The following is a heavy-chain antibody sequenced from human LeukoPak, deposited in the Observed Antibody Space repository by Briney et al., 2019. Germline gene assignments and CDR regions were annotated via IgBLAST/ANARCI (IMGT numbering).Heavy chain of an antibody. D-gene: IGHD3-22*01. V-gene: IGHV4-34*01. CDR2: INHSGST. CDR1: GGSFSGYY. Sequence: KPSETLSLTCAVYGGSFSGYYWSWIRQPPGKGQEWIGEINHSGSTNYNPSLKSRVTISVDTSKNQFSLKLSSVTAADTAVYYCARGNMIVVVISAFDIWGQGTMVTVSS. J-gene: IGHJ3*02. CDR3: ARGNMIVVVISAFDI.